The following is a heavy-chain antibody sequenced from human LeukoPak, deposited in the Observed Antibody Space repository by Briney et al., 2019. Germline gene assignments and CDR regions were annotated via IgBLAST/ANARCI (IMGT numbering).Heavy chain of an antibody. D-gene: IGHD2-21*01. V-gene: IGHV3-7*01. Sequence: GGSLRLSCAASGFPFSYWMTWVRQAPGKGVEWVANIKHDGSEKNYVDSVKGRPTISRDNAKNSLYLQMNSLRAEDTAVYYCARNRRCCGEDYWGQGTQVTVSS. CDR2: IKHDGSEK. CDR1: GFPFSYW. CDR3: ARNRRCCGEDY. J-gene: IGHJ4*02.